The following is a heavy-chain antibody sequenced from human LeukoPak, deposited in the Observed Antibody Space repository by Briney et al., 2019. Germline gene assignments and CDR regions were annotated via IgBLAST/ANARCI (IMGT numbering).Heavy chain of an antibody. V-gene: IGHV5-51*01. J-gene: IGHJ4*02. D-gene: IGHD6-6*01. CDR1: GSIFTSYW. CDR2: IYAGESDT. Sequence: GASRQISGEGSGSIFTSYWIGWVRPLWGKGVGGMGIIYAGESDTRDSPSLEGQVTISPHNSISTPYLQWSSLKASHPAMYYCARHEYSSSPTGPDYWGQGTLVTVSS. CDR3: ARHEYSSSPTGPDY.